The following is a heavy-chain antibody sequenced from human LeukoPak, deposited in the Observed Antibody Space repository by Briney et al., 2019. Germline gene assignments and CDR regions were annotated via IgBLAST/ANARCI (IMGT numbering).Heavy chain of an antibody. V-gene: IGHV6-1*01. D-gene: IGHD3-16*01. CDR2: TYYRSKWYM. CDR1: GDSFSINTVA. CDR3: ARGARGLNWFDY. J-gene: IGHJ5*01. Sequence: SXTLSLTFAISGDSFSINTVAWNWIRQSPSRGLEWLGRTYYRSKWYMDHAIFVKSRITINPDTSKNQISLQLNSVTPEDTAVYYCARGARGLNWFDYWGQGTLVTVSS.